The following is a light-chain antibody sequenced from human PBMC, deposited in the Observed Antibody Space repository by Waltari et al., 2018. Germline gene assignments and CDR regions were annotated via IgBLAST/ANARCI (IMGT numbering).Light chain of an antibody. V-gene: IGKV3-11*01. CDR3: QQRNDWPVT. Sequence: EIVLTPSPATVSLFPGERATLSCRASHYISADLAWYQQKPGQAPRLLVYDSYNRATGVPARFSGRGSGTDFTLTITSLDPEDSAVYYCQQRNDWPVTFGQGTRVEIK. J-gene: IGKJ5*01. CDR1: HYISAD. CDR2: DSY.